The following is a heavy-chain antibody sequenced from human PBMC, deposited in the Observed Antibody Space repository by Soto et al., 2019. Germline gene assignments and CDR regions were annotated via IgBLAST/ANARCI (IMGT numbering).Heavy chain of an antibody. CDR3: ARGGGVGVAGSAAFDM. J-gene: IGHJ3*02. Sequence: QLHLVQSGAVVKKPGASVTVSCSASGYPVTAYYMHWVRQAPGRGLEWMGGINPATGAAKYTQTFRGRVTMPGDTSPSTVFRERGGLTSEDTAVFYCARGGGVGVAGSAAFDMWGQGTLVTVSS. V-gene: IGHV1-2*02. CDR2: INPATGAA. CDR1: GYPVTAYY. D-gene: IGHD3-3*01.